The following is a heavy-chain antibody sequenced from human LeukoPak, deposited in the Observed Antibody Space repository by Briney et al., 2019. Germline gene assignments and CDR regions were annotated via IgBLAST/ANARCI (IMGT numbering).Heavy chain of an antibody. J-gene: IGHJ3*02. CDR1: GYTLTELS. CDR3: ATRRIAGRRMGENAFDI. Sequence: AASVKVSCKVSGYTLTELSMHWVRQAPGKGLEWMGGFDLEDGETIYAQKFQGRVTMTEDTSTDTAYMELSSLRSEDTAVYYCATRRIAGRRMGENAFDIWGQGTMVTVSS. CDR2: FDLEDGET. D-gene: IGHD3-16*01. V-gene: IGHV1-24*01.